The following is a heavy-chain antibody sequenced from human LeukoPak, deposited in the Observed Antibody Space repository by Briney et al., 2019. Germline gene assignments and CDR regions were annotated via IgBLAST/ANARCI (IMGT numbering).Heavy chain of an antibody. D-gene: IGHD3-10*01. Sequence: GASVKVSCKASGGTFSSYAISWVRQAPGQGLEWMGGIIPIFGTANYAQKFQGRVTITADESTSTAYMELSSLRSEDTAVYYCARGGRVRGVIIIPPYQFDYWGRGTLVTVSS. V-gene: IGHV1-69*13. CDR3: ARGGRVRGVIIIPPYQFDY. CDR2: IIPIFGTA. CDR1: GGTFSSYA. J-gene: IGHJ4*02.